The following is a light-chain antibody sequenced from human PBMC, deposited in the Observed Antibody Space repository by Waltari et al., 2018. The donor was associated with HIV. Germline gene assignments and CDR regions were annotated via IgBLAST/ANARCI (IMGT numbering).Light chain of an antibody. CDR2: GAS. Sequence: EFVLTQSPGTLSLSPGERASLSCRASQTVPNNFLAWYQHKPGQTPRLLIYGASTRAANIPGRFTGSGSATDFTLTIARLEPEDFAIYYCQQYSNSIPLTFGGGTKVE. CDR3: QQYSNSIPLT. CDR1: QTVPNNF. V-gene: IGKV3-20*01. J-gene: IGKJ4*01.